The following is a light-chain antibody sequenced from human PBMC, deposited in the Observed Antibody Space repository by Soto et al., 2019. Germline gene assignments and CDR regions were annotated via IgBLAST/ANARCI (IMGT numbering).Light chain of an antibody. CDR3: QQRSNWPPL. CDR2: DAS. V-gene: IGKV3-11*01. Sequence: EIVLTQSPATLSLSPGERETLSCRASQIVSYYLAWYQQKSGQAPRLLIYDASNRATGISARFTGSGSGTDFTLTISSLEPEDFAVYYCQQRSNWPPLFGPGTKVDIK. CDR1: QIVSYY. J-gene: IGKJ3*01.